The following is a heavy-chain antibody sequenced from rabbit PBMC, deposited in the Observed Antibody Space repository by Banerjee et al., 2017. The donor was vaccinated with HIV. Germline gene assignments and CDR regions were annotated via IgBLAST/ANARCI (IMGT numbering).Heavy chain of an antibody. V-gene: IGHV1S40*01. Sequence: QSLEESGGDLVKPGASLTLTCTASGFSFSDNYWICWVRQAPGKGLEWIACIDIGVSGSTYYASWAKGRFTISKTSSTTVTLQMTSLTAADTATYFCARGVYTDDYFDLWGPGTLVTVS. CDR1: GFSFSDNYW. CDR2: IDIGVSGST. CDR3: ARGVYTDDYFDL. J-gene: IGHJ4*01. D-gene: IGHD1-1*01.